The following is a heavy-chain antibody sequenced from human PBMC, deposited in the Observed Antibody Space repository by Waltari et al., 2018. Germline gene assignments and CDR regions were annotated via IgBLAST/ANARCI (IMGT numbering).Heavy chain of an antibody. D-gene: IGHD3-16*01. Sequence: EVQLVESGGGLVQPGRSLPLSCTAPGVTLYDYAIHWVRQAPGKGLEWVSGFSWKSGSLGYADSVKGRFTISGDNAKNSLYLQMNRLGPEDTALYYCTKGGGPDIAFDIWGQGTMVTVSS. CDR2: FSWKSGSL. J-gene: IGHJ3*02. V-gene: IGHV3-9*01. CDR1: GVTLYDYA. CDR3: TKGGGPDIAFDI.